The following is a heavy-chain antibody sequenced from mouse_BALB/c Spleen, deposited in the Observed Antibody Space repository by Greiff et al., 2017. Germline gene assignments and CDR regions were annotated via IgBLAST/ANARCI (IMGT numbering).Heavy chain of an antibody. CDR3: TSPYGNYGY. D-gene: IGHD2-1*01. CDR1: GFTFSNYW. Sequence: DVKLQESGGGLVQPGGSMKLSCVASGFTFSNYWMNWVRQSPEKGLEWVAEIRLKSNNYATHYAESVKGRFTISRDDSKSSVYLQMNNLRAEDTGIYYCTSPYGNYGYWGQGTTLTVSS. CDR2: IRLKSNNYAT. V-gene: IGHV6-6*02. J-gene: IGHJ2*01.